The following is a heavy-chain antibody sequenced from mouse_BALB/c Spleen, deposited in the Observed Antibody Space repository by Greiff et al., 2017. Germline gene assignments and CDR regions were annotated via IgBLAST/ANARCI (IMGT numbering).Heavy chain of an antibody. Sequence: EVQLQESGPGLVKPSQSLSLTCSVTGYSITSGYYWNWIRQFPGNKLEWMGYISYDGSNNYNPSLKNRISITRDTSKNQFFLKLNSVTTEDTATYYCAREGYYGSPYFDYGGQGTTLTVSA. CDR2: ISYDGSN. CDR1: GYSITSGYY. CDR3: AREGYYGSPYFDY. D-gene: IGHD1-2*01. J-gene: IGHJ2*01. V-gene: IGHV3-6*02.